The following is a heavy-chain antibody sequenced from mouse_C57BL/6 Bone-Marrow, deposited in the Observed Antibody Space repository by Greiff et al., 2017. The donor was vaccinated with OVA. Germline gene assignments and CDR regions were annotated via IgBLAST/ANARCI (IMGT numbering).Heavy chain of an antibody. D-gene: IGHD1-1*01. V-gene: IGHV5-6*01. CDR1: GFTFSSYG. CDR2: ISSGGSYT. CDR3: ARHGYYGSSYYFDY. J-gene: IGHJ2*01. Sequence: EVQLQESGGDLVKPGGSLKLSCAASGFTFSSYGMSWVRQTPDKRLEWVATISSGGSYTYYPDSVKGRFTISRDNAKNTLYLQMSSLKSEDTAMYYCARHGYYGSSYYFDYWGQGTTLTVSS.